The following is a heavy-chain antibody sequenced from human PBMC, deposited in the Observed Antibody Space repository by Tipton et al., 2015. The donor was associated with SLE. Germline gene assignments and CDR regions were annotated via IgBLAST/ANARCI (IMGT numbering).Heavy chain of an antibody. D-gene: IGHD6-13*01. CDR2: VYYTGST. Sequence: TLSLTCTVSGGSISGSNYFWGWIRQPPGKGLEWIGAVYYTGSTYYNPSLKSRVTMSLDTSKKQFFLNLRSVTAADTAVYYCATGSGRYLVDQWGQGTLVSVSS. CDR1: GGSISGSNYF. J-gene: IGHJ4*02. V-gene: IGHV4-39*07. CDR3: ATGSGRYLVDQ.